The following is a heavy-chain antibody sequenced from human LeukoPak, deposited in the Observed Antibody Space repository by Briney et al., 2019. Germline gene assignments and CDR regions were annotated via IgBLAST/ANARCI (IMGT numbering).Heavy chain of an antibody. D-gene: IGHD3-9*01. CDR3: ARGEYFDWFIMAQDY. CDR1: GYTFTGYY. Sequence: ASVKVSCKASGYTFTGYYMHWVRQAPGQGLEWMGWINPNSGGTNYAQKFQGRVTMTRDTPISTAYMELSRLRSDDTAVYYCARGEYFDWFIMAQDYWGQGTLVTVSS. CDR2: INPNSGGT. J-gene: IGHJ4*02. V-gene: IGHV1-2*02.